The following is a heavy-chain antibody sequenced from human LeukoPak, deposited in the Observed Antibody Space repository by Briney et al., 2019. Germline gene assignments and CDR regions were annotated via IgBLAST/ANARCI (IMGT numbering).Heavy chain of an antibody. D-gene: IGHD3-10*01. CDR3: ARGRPITPYYFDY. J-gene: IGHJ4*02. CDR1: RFTFDDYA. Sequence: GRSLRLSCAASRFTFDDYAMHWVRQDPGKGLEWVSGITWNSGRIDYADSVKGRFTISRDNAKNSLYLQMNSLRAEDTALYYCARGRPITPYYFDYWGQGTLVTVSS. CDR2: ITWNSGRI. V-gene: IGHV3-9*01.